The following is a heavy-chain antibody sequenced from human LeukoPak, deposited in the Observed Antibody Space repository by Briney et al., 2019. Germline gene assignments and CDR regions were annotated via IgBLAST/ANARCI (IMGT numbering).Heavy chain of an antibody. CDR2: IYHSGST. J-gene: IGHJ6*02. CDR1: AGSISSAGW. Sequence: SRTLSLTYAVYAGSISSAGWWSWVRQSPGKGLEWIGEIYHSGSTNYNPSLKSRVTISVGKSKNQFSLKLSSVTAADTAVYYCARLDTAASGVGSYYYYGMDAWGQGTTVTVSS. D-gene: IGHD2-8*02. CDR3: ARLDTAASGVGSYYYYGMDA. V-gene: IGHV4-4*02.